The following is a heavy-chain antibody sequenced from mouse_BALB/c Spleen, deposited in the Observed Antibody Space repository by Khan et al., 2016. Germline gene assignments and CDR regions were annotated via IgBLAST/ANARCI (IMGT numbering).Heavy chain of an antibody. Sequence: QVQLKESGPGLVAPSQSLSITCTVSGFSLSRYSVHWVRQPPGKGLVWLGMIWGGGSTDYNSALKSRLSISKDNYKSQVFLKMNSLQTDDTAMYYCARNYYGSSWYFDVWGAGTTVTVSS. J-gene: IGHJ1*01. CDR2: IWGGGST. CDR1: GFSLSRYS. CDR3: ARNYYGSSWYFDV. V-gene: IGHV2-6-4*01. D-gene: IGHD1-1*01.